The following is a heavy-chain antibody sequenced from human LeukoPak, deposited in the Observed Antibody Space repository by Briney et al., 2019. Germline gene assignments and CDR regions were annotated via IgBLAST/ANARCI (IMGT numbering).Heavy chain of an antibody. CDR3: AGSQYYHQTNGRAGH. D-gene: IGHD2-8*01. Sequence: PGGSLRLSCTASGFPFSTYWISWVRQAPGKGPEWVANIKGDGSVQDYVDDVRGRFTISRDNAKNSVYLQMSSLRGDDSAIYYCAGSQYYHQTNGRAGHWGQGTLVTVSS. J-gene: IGHJ4*02. CDR1: GFPFSTYW. V-gene: IGHV3-7*01. CDR2: IKGDGSVQ.